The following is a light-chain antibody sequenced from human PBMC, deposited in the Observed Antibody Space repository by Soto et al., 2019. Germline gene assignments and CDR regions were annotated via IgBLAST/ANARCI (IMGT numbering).Light chain of an antibody. CDR1: QSVSSY. CDR3: QQRSNWIT. V-gene: IGKV3-11*01. J-gene: IGKJ5*01. CDR2: DAS. Sequence: VITQSPDTPYVSPGERATLSCRASQSVSSYLAWSQQKPGQAPRFLIYDASNRATGIPAMFIGSGSGTDFTITITSLQPEDFAVYYCQQRSNWITFGQGTGLEIK.